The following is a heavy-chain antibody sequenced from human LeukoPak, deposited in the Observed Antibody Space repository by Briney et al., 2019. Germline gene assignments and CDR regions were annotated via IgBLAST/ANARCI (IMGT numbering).Heavy chain of an antibody. J-gene: IGHJ4*02. CDR2: INPSGGST. V-gene: IGHV1-46*01. Sequence: ASVKVSCKASGYTFTSYYMHWVRQAPGQGLEWMGIINPSGGSTSYAQKFQGRVTMTRDTSTSTVYMELSSLRSEDTAVYYCARDLVWDSSGYRFDYWGQGTLVTVSS. D-gene: IGHD3-22*01. CDR3: ARDLVWDSSGYRFDY. CDR1: GYTFTSYY.